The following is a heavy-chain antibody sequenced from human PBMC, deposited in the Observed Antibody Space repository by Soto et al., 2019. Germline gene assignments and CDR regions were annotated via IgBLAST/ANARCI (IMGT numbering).Heavy chain of an antibody. CDR1: AGTFSSYA. CDR3: ARGQAAAGLLDY. Sequence: SVEVSCKASAGTFSSYAISWVRQAPGQGLEWMGGIIPIFGTANYAQKFQGRVTITADESTSTAYMELSSMRSEDTAVYYCARGQAAAGLLDYWGQGTLVTGSS. CDR2: IIPIFGTA. J-gene: IGHJ4*02. V-gene: IGHV1-69*13. D-gene: IGHD6-13*01.